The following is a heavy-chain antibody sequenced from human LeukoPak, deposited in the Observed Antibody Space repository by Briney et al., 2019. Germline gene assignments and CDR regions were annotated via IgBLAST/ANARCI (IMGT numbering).Heavy chain of an antibody. Sequence: GGSLRLSCAASGFTFSSYSMNWVRQAPGKGLEWVSSISSSSSYIYYADSVKGRFTISRDNAKNSLYLQMNSLRAEDTAVYYCAKGGPERRYCSSTSCSYFDYWGQGTLVTVSS. CDR3: AKGGPERRYCSSTSCSYFDY. CDR2: ISSSSSYI. D-gene: IGHD2-2*01. J-gene: IGHJ4*02. CDR1: GFTFSSYS. V-gene: IGHV3-21*01.